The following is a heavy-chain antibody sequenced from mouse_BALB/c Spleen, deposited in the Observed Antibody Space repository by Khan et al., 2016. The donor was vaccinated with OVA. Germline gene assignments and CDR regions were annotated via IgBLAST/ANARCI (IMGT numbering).Heavy chain of an antibody. J-gene: IGHJ2*01. CDR3: ARVGIIYYGNYAYYFDY. V-gene: IGHV5-6-3*01. Sequence: EVKLEESGGGLVQPGGSLKLSCAASGFTFSSYGMSWVRQTPDKRLELVATINTNVGSTYYPDSVKGRFTISRDNAKNTLYLQMSSLKSEDTAMYYCARVGIIYYGNYAYYFDYWGQGTTLIVSS. CDR1: GFTFSSYG. CDR2: INTNVGST. D-gene: IGHD2-1*01.